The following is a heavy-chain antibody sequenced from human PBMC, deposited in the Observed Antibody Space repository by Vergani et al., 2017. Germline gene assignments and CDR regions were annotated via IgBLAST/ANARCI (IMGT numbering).Heavy chain of an antibody. CDR2: ISGSGGST. Sequence: EVQLLESGGGLVQPGGSLRLSCAASGFTFSSYAMSWVRQAPGKGLEWVSAISGSGGSTYYADSVKGRFTISRDNSKNTLYLPMNSLRAEDTAVYYCAKDQSYCSSTSCDAFDIWGQGTMVTVSS. V-gene: IGHV3-23*01. CDR3: AKDQSYCSSTSCDAFDI. CDR1: GFTFSSYA. D-gene: IGHD2-2*01. J-gene: IGHJ3*02.